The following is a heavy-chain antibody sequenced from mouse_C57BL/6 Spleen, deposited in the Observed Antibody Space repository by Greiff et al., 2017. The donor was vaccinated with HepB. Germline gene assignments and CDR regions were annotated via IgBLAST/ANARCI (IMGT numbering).Heavy chain of an antibody. CDR1: GFTFSDYY. V-gene: IGHV5-16*01. CDR3: ARECDYYGSSSWYFDV. D-gene: IGHD1-1*01. CDR2: INYDGSST. J-gene: IGHJ1*03. Sequence: EVMLVESEGGLVQPGSSMKLSCTASGFTFSDYYMAWVRQVPEKGLEWVANINYDGSSTYYLDSLKSRFIISRDNAKNILYLQMSSLKSEDTATYYCARECDYYGSSSWYFDVWGTGTTVTVSS.